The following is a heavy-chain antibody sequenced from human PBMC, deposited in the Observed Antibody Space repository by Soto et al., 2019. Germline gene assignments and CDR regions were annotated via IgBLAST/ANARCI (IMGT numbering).Heavy chain of an antibody. CDR2: INPNSGGT. V-gene: IGHV1-2*04. D-gene: IGHD3-16*01. CDR3: ARDYIWGSPGPPLR. CDR1: GYTFTGYY. J-gene: IGHJ4*02. Sequence: VASVKVSCKASGYTFTGYYMHWVRQAPGQGLEWMGWINPNSGGTNYAQKFQGWVTMTRDTSISTAYMELSRLRSDDTAVYYCARDYIWGSPGPPLRWGQGTLVTVSS.